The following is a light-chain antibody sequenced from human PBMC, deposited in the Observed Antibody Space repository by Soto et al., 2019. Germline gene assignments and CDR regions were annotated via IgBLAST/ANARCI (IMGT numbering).Light chain of an antibody. CDR2: DVN. V-gene: IGLV2-11*01. CDR1: SSDVGGYNY. CDR3: CSYAGSSPLFV. Sequence: QSALTQPRSVSGSPGQSVTISCTGTSSDVGGYNYVSWYQQHPGQAPKLMIYDVNKRPSGVPDRFSGSKSGYTASLTISGLQAEDEADYYCCSYAGSSPLFVFGTGTKLTVL. J-gene: IGLJ1*01.